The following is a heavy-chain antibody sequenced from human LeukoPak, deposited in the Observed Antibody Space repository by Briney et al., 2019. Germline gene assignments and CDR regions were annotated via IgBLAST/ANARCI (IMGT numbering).Heavy chain of an antibody. CDR2: ITSSGSIM. D-gene: IGHD4-17*01. CDR3: AREGDYGDSDY. V-gene: IGHV3-48*03. J-gene: IGHJ4*02. Sequence: GGSLRLSCAASGSTFSNYEMNWVRQAPGKGLEWVSYITSSGSIMYYPDSVKGRFTISRDNAKNSLYLQMNSLRAEDTAVYYCAREGDYGDSDYWGQGTLVTVSS. CDR1: GSTFSNYE.